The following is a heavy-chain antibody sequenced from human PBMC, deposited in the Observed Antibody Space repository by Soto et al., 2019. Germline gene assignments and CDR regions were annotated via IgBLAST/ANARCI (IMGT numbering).Heavy chain of an antibody. CDR3: AKFGELTYYYSYGMDV. Sequence: PGGSLRLSCAASGFTFSSYAMSWVRQAPGKGLEWVSAISGSGGSTYYADSVKGRFTISRDNSKNTLYLQMNSLRAEDTAVYYCAKFGELTYYYSYGMDVWGQGTTVTVSS. CDR2: ISGSGGST. J-gene: IGHJ6*02. V-gene: IGHV3-23*01. CDR1: GFTFSSYA. D-gene: IGHD3-10*01.